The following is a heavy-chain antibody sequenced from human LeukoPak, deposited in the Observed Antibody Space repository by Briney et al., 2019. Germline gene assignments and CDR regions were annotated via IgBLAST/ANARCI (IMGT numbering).Heavy chain of an antibody. CDR2: IYYSGST. D-gene: IGHD2-2*01. CDR1: GGSISSYY. Sequence: SETLSLTCTVSGGSISSYYWSWIRQPPGKGLEWIGYIYYSGSTNYNPSLKSRVTISVGTSKNQFSLKLSSVTAADTAVYYCARDCSSTSCPPWGQGTLVTVSS. J-gene: IGHJ5*02. CDR3: ARDCSSTSCPP. V-gene: IGHV4-59*01.